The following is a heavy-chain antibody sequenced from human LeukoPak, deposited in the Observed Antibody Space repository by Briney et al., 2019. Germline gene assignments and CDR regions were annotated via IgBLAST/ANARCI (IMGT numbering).Heavy chain of an antibody. CDR1: GGSISSSNW. V-gene: IGHV4-4*02. CDR3: ARVLRGGLEYFDY. CDR2: IYHSGST. Sequence: SGTLSLTCAVSGGSISSSNWWSWVRQPPGKGLEWIGEIYHSGSTNYNPPLKSRVTISVDKSKNQFSLNLSSVTAADTAVYYCARVLRGGLEYFDYWGQGTLVTVSS. J-gene: IGHJ4*02.